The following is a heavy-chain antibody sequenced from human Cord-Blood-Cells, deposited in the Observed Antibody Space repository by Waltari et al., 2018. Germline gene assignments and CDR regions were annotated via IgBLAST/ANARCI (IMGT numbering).Heavy chain of an antibody. V-gene: IGHV3-30*18. Sequence: QVQLVESGGGVVQPGRSLRLSCAASGFTFSSYGMHWVRQAPGKGLQWVAVISYDGSNKYYADSVKGRFTISRDNSKNTLYLQMNSLRAEDTAVYYCAKVAGDLWSQGTLVTVSS. J-gene: IGHJ4*02. CDR3: AKVAGDL. D-gene: IGHD7-27*01. CDR1: GFTFSSYG. CDR2: ISYDGSNK.